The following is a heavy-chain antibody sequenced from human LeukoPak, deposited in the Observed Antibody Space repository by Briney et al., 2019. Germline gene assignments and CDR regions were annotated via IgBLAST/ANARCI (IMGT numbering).Heavy chain of an antibody. CDR2: INHSGGT. V-gene: IGHV4-34*01. CDR3: ARGLFDYDILTGYPPPDAFDI. Sequence: SETLSLTCAVYGGSFSGYYWSWIRQPPGKGLEWIGEINHSGGTNYNPSLKSRVTISVDTSKNQFSLKLSYVTAADTAVYYCARGLFDYDILTGYPPPDAFDIWGQGTMVTVSS. J-gene: IGHJ3*02. CDR1: GGSFSGYY. D-gene: IGHD3-9*01.